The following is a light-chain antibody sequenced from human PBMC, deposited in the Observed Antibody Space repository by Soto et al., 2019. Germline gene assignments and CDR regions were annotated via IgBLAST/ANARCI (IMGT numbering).Light chain of an antibody. Sequence: QSALTQPASVSGSPGQSIAISCTGTSSDVGSYNLVSWYQPHPGKAPKLMIYEGSKRPSGVSDRFSGSKSGNTASLTISGLQAEDEADYYCCSYAGSSTDYVFGTGTKLTVL. V-gene: IGLV2-23*01. J-gene: IGLJ1*01. CDR2: EGS. CDR1: SSDVGSYNL. CDR3: CSYAGSSTDYV.